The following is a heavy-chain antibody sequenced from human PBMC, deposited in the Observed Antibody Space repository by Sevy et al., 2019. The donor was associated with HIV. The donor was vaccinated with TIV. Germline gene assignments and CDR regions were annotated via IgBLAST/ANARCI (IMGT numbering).Heavy chain of an antibody. Sequence: GGSLRLSCAASGFTFSSYSMNWVRQAPGKGLEWVSSISSSSSYIYYADSVKGRFTISRDNAKNSLYLQMNSLRAEDTAVYYCARIAGWTEAYSSRYPTPDYYGMDVWGQGTTVTVSS. V-gene: IGHV3-21*01. D-gene: IGHD3-22*01. CDR2: ISSSSSYI. CDR3: ARIAGWTEAYSSRYPTPDYYGMDV. J-gene: IGHJ6*02. CDR1: GFTFSSYS.